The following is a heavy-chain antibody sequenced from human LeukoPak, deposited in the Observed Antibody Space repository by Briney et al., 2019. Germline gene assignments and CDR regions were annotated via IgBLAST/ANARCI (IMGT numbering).Heavy chain of an antibody. D-gene: IGHD2-2*01. CDR1: GGSFSGYY. Sequence: SETLSLTCAVYGGSFSGYYWSWIRQPPGKGLEWIGEINHSGSTNYNPSLKSRVTISVDTSKNQFSLKLSSVTAADTAVYYCAARADIVVVPAAKSGEVGLNWFGPWGQGTLVTVSS. CDR2: INHSGST. J-gene: IGHJ5*02. V-gene: IGHV4-34*01. CDR3: AARADIVVVPAAKSGEVGLNWFGP.